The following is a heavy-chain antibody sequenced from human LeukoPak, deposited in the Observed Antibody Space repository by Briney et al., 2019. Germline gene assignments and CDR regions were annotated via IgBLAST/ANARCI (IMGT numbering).Heavy chain of an antibody. CDR2: ISASGVST. J-gene: IGHJ6*02. V-gene: IGHV3-23*01. D-gene: IGHD1-26*01. CDR3: AKYVGQSGSNYYGLDV. CDR1: GFPFSTYA. Sequence: GGSLRLSCVVSGFPFSTYALNWVRQAPRRGLEWVSGISASGVSTYYTDSVKGRFTISRDNSKNTLFMQMNSLRDEDTALYYCAKYVGQSGSNYYGLDVWGQGTAVTVSS.